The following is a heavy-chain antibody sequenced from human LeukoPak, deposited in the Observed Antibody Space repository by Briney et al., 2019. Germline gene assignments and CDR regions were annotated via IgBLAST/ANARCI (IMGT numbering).Heavy chain of an antibody. J-gene: IGHJ4*02. CDR2: IHYSGST. CDR3: ARWARGDPDY. Sequence: PSETLSLTCTVSGGSISSYYWSWIRQPPGKGLEWIGYIHYSGSTNYNPSLKSRVTISVDTSKNQFSLKLSSVTAADTAVYYCARWARGDPDYWGQGTLVTVSS. D-gene: IGHD4-17*01. CDR1: GGSISSYY. V-gene: IGHV4-59*01.